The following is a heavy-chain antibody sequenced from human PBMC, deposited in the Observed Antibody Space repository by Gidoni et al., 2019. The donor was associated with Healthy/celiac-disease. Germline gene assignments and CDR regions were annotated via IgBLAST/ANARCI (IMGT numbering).Heavy chain of an antibody. CDR3: ASSFGGDFWSGYYPVDY. Sequence: QVQLVESGGGVVQPGRSLRLSCAASGFTFSSYAMHGVRQAPGKGLEWVAVISYDGSNKYYADSVKGRFTISRDNSKNTLYLQMNSLRAEDTAVYYCASSFGGDFWSGYYPVDYWGQGTLVTVSS. D-gene: IGHD3-3*01. CDR2: ISYDGSNK. J-gene: IGHJ4*02. V-gene: IGHV3-30-3*01. CDR1: GFTFSSYA.